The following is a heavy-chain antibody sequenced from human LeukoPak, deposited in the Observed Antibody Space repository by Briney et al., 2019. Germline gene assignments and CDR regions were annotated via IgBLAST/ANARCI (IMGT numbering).Heavy chain of an antibody. J-gene: IGHJ4*02. Sequence: PSETLSLTCTVSGGSISSSSYYWGWIRQPPGKGLEWIGSIYYSGSTYYNPSLKSRVTISVDTSKNQFSLKLSSVTAADTAVYYCARHGSRGPNYFDYWGQGTLVTVSS. CDR1: GGSISSSSYY. V-gene: IGHV4-39*01. D-gene: IGHD1-26*01. CDR3: ARHGSRGPNYFDY. CDR2: IYYSGST.